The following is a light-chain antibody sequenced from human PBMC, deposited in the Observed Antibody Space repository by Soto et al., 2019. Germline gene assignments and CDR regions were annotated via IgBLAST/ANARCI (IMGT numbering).Light chain of an antibody. CDR3: QQYGSSPIT. Sequence: EIVMTPSPATLSVSPGERATLSCRASQSVSNNYLAWYQQKPGLAPRLFIYDASSRATGIPDRFSGSGSGTDFTLTISRLESEDFAVYYCQQYGSSPITFGQGTRLEIK. J-gene: IGKJ5*01. CDR1: QSVSNNY. V-gene: IGKV3D-20*01. CDR2: DAS.